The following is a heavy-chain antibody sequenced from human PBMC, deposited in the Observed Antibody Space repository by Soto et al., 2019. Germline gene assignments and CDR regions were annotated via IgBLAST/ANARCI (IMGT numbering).Heavy chain of an antibody. J-gene: IGHJ4*02. Sequence: QVQLVQSGAEVKKPGASVKVSCKASGYTFTSYGISWVRQAPGQGLEWMGWISAYNGNTNYAQKLQGRVTMTTDTSTSTAYMELRSMRSDDTAAYYCARDSHGIERAYSGSDFDYWGQGTLVTVSS. D-gene: IGHD5-12*01. CDR2: ISAYNGNT. CDR1: GYTFTSYG. CDR3: ARDSHGIERAYSGSDFDY. V-gene: IGHV1-18*01.